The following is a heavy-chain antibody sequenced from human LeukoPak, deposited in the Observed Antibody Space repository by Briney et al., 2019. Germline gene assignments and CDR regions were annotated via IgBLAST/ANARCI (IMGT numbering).Heavy chain of an antibody. CDR3: ARYSGSHNGVDY. CDR2: ISPSSGNI. Sequence: GGSLRLSCAASGFTFSTFSMNWVRQAPGKGLEWVSYISPSSGNIHYADSVRGRFTISRDNAKNSLYLQVNSLRDEDTAVYYCARYSGSHNGVDYWGQGTLVTVSS. D-gene: IGHD1-26*01. J-gene: IGHJ4*02. CDR1: GFTFSTFS. V-gene: IGHV3-48*02.